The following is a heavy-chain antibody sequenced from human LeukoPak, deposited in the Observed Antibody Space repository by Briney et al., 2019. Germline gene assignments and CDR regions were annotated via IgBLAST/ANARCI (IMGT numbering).Heavy chain of an antibody. CDR2: ISYDGSNK. CDR3: ATWYSGNYDILTGPSDY. J-gene: IGHJ4*02. V-gene: IGHV3-30*03. D-gene: IGHD3-9*01. Sequence: GGSLRLSCAASGFTFSSYGMHWVRQAPGKGLEWVAVISYDGSNKYYADSVKGRFTISRDNSKNTLYLQMNSLRAEDTAVYYCATWYSGNYDILTGPSDYWGQGTLVTVSS. CDR1: GFTFSSYG.